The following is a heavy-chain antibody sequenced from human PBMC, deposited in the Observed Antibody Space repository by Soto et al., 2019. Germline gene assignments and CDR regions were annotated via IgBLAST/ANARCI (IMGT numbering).Heavy chain of an antibody. V-gene: IGHV3-7*05. CDR3: AREESVISSSGAFDI. CDR1: GFTFSSYW. Sequence: PGGSLRLSCAASGFTFSSYWMSWVRQAPGKGLEWVANIKQDGSEKYYVDSVKGRFTISRDNAKNSLYLQMNSLRAEDTAVYYCAREESVISSSGAFDIWGQGTMVTVSS. D-gene: IGHD6-6*01. J-gene: IGHJ3*02. CDR2: IKQDGSEK.